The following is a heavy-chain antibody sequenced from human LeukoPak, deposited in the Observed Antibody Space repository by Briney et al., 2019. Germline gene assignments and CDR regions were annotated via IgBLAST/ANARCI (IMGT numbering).Heavy chain of an antibody. J-gene: IGHJ4*02. V-gene: IGHV3-21*01. Sequence: PGGSLRLSCAASGFTFSSYSMNWVRQAPGKGLEWVSSISSSSSYIYYADSVKGRFTTSRDNAKNSLYLQMNSLRAEDTAVYYCARATTDLGRVDYWGQGTLVTVSS. D-gene: IGHD1-14*01. CDR1: GFTFSSYS. CDR3: ARATTDLGRVDY. CDR2: ISSSSSYI.